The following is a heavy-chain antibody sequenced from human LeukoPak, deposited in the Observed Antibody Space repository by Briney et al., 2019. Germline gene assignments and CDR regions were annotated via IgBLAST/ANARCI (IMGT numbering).Heavy chain of an antibody. Sequence: PSETLSLTCAVSGGSINSSNWRRWVRRPPRKGLEWIGEIYRSGSTNYNPSLKSRVTISVDKSKNQFSLKLSSVTAADTAMYYCARGDSSGYPDYWGQGTLVTVSS. V-gene: IGHV4-4*02. CDR3: ARGDSSGYPDY. CDR1: GGSINSSNW. J-gene: IGHJ4*02. D-gene: IGHD3-22*01. CDR2: IYRSGST.